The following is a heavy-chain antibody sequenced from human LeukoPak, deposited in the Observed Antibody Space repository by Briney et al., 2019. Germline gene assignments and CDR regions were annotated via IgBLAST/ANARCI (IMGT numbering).Heavy chain of an antibody. CDR2: SSAYNGNT. Sequence: ASVKVSCKASGYTFTSYGISWVRQAPGQGLEWMGWSSAYNGNTNYAQKLQGRVTMTTDTSTSTAYMELRSLRSDDTAVYYCARGGNSGWRTPNDDYWGQGTLVAVSS. CDR1: GYTFTSYG. V-gene: IGHV1-18*01. CDR3: ARGGNSGWRTPNDDY. D-gene: IGHD6-19*01. J-gene: IGHJ4*02.